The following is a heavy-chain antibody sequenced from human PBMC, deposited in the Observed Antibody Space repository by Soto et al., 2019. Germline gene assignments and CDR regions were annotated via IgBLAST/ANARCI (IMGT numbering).Heavy chain of an antibody. CDR2: ISVFNGNT. CDR1: GYTFTGYG. D-gene: IGHD2-15*01. CDR3: GRDGSGGIIDS. Sequence: QVQLVQSGAEVKKPGASVKVSCKTSGYTFTGYGINWVRQAPGHGLEWMGWISVFNGNTKYGQNIQDRVIMTTDTSTSKAYMELRSLRSDDTAVYFCGRDGSGGIIDSWGQGTMLIVSS. J-gene: IGHJ3*01. V-gene: IGHV1-18*01.